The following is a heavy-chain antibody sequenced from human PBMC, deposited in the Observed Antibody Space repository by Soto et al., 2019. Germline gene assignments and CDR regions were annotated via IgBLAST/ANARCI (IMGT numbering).Heavy chain of an antibody. D-gene: IGHD1-7*01. CDR2: ISPSNDNS. CDR1: GYAFINYA. Sequence: QVQMVPSGAEVKKPGTSVKVSCKSSGYAFINYAVTWVRQAPGEGLEWMGWISPSNDNSYSAQKFQYRVTMSTETSSNTAYMELRRLTSDGTAVYYCSREGGNTGTSDYWGQGTLVTVSS. CDR3: SREGGNTGTSDY. V-gene: IGHV1-18*01. J-gene: IGHJ4*02.